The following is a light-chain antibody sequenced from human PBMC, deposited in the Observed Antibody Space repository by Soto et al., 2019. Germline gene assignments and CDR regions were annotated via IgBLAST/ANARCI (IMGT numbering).Light chain of an antibody. V-gene: IGKV1-27*01. CDR3: QNYNSAPFT. Sequence: DIQMTQSPSSLSASVGDRVTITCRASQDITNYLAWYQQKPGKVPRLLIFAASTLQSGVTSRFSGSGSATDFTLTIRSLQPEDGATYYCQNYNSAPFTFGPGTKVDI. CDR1: QDITNY. CDR2: AAS. J-gene: IGKJ3*01.